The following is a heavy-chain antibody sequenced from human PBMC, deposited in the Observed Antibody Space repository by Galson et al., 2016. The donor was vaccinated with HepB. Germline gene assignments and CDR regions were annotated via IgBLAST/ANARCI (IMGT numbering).Heavy chain of an antibody. Sequence: TLSLTCIVSGGSISSYYWSWIRQPPGNGLEWIGRILYSGSANYNPSLKSRVTMSVDTSKNQFSLKLNSVTAADTAVYYCARNSSGYYSYWGQGSLVTVSS. CDR2: ILYSGSA. CDR3: ARNSSGYYSY. V-gene: IGHV4-4*07. J-gene: IGHJ4*02. D-gene: IGHD6-19*01. CDR1: GGSISSYY.